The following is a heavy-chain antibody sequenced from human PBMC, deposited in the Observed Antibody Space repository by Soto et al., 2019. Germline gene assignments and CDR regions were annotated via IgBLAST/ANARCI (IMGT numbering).Heavy chain of an antibody. CDR3: AREMRITMVRGPDRAFDI. V-gene: IGHV3-13*04. CDR2: IGTAGDT. J-gene: IGHJ3*02. D-gene: IGHD3-10*01. CDR1: GFTFSSYD. Sequence: EVQLVESGGGLVQPGGSLRLSCAASGFTFSSYDMHWVRQATGKGLEWVSAIGTAGDTYYPGSVKGRFTISRENAKNSLYLQMNSLRAGDTAVYYCAREMRITMVRGPDRAFDIWGQGTMVTVSS.